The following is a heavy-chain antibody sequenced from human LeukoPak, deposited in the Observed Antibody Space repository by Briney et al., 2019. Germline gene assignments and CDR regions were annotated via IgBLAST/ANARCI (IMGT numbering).Heavy chain of an antibody. CDR2: ISGSGGST. CDR3: AGQYCSSTSCYDY. D-gene: IGHD2-2*01. CDR1: GFTFSSYA. J-gene: IGHJ4*02. Sequence: GGSLRLSCAASGFTFSSYAMSWVRQAPGKGLEWVSAISGSGGSTYYADSVKGRFTISRDNSKNTLYLQMNSLRAEDTAVYYCAGQYCSSTSCYDYWGQGTLVTVSS. V-gene: IGHV3-23*01.